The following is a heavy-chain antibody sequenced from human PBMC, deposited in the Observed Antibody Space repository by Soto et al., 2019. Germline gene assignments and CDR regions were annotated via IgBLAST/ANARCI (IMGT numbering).Heavy chain of an antibody. CDR3: AKNSGYDSSGYSTFDY. J-gene: IGHJ4*02. CDR2: ISGSGGST. V-gene: IGHV3-23*01. CDR1: GFTFSSYA. D-gene: IGHD3-22*01. Sequence: PGGSLRLSCAASGFTFSSYAMSWVRQAPGKGLEWVSAISGSGGSTYYADSVKGRFTISRDNSKNTLYLQMNSLRAEDTAVYYCAKNSGYDSSGYSTFDYWGQGTLVTVSS.